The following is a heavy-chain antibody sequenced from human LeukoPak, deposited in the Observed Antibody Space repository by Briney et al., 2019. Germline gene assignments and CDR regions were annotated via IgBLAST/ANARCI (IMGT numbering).Heavy chain of an antibody. Sequence: PSQTLSPTCSLSGDSPTSYYWNWIRHPAGKGLEWIGRIYSSENTNYNPSLKSRVTMSVDTPKNQFSLKLSSVTAPDTPVYYCARQSSNWFDYWGEGSLVSVSS. CDR3: ARQSSNWFDY. J-gene: IGHJ4*02. CDR2: IYSSENT. D-gene: IGHD6-13*01. V-gene: IGHV4-4*07. CDR1: GDSPTSYY.